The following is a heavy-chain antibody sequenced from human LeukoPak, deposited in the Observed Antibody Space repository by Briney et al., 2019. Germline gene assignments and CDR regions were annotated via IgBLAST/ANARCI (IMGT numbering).Heavy chain of an antibody. CDR2: MNHNSGNT. Sequence: ASVKVSCKASGYTFTSYDINWVRQATGQGLEWMGWMNHNSGNTGYAQKFQGRVTMTRNTSISTAYMELSSLRSEDTAVYYCARGNYCSGGSCHRDSGKFDPWGQGTLVTVSS. CDR3: ARGNYCSGGSCHRDSGKFDP. CDR1: GYTFTSYD. D-gene: IGHD2-15*01. V-gene: IGHV1-8*01. J-gene: IGHJ5*02.